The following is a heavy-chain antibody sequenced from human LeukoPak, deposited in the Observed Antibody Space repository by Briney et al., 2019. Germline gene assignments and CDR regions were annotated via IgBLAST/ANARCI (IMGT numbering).Heavy chain of an antibody. CDR1: GVSISSGSYY. J-gene: IGHJ5*02. Sequence: SQTLSLSCTVSGVSISSGSYYWSWIRQPAGKGLEWIGRIYTSGSTNYNPSLKSRVTISVDTSKNQFSLKLSSVTAADTAVYYCARGRWSGYNNGFDPWGQGTLVTVSS. CDR3: ARGRWSGYNNGFDP. D-gene: IGHD3-3*01. V-gene: IGHV4-61*02. CDR2: IYTSGST.